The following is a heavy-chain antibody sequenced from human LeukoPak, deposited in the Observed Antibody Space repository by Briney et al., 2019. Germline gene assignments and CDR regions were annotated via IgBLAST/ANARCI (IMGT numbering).Heavy chain of an antibody. CDR3: ARDEEYRVVAWRFDP. V-gene: IGHV4-34*01. D-gene: IGHD2-15*01. J-gene: IGHJ5*02. Sequence: PSETLSLTCAVYGGSFSGYYWSWIRQPPGKGLEWIGEINHSGSTNYNPSLKSRVTISVDTSKNQFSLKLSSVTAADTAVYYCARDEEYRVVAWRFDPWGQGTLVTVSS. CDR2: INHSGST. CDR1: GGSFSGYY.